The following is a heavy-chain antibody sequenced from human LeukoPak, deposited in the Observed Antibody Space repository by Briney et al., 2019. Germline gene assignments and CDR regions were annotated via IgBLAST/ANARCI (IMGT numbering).Heavy chain of an antibody. Sequence: GGSLRLSCAASGFTFSSYEMNWVREAPGKGLEWVSYISSSGSTIYYADSVKGRFTISRDNAKDSLHLQMDSLRAEDWAMYYCVRSLTGYPNWFDSWGQGTLVTVSS. J-gene: IGHJ5*01. CDR1: GFTFSSYE. D-gene: IGHD3-9*01. CDR3: VRSLTGYPNWFDS. CDR2: ISSSGSTI. V-gene: IGHV3-48*03.